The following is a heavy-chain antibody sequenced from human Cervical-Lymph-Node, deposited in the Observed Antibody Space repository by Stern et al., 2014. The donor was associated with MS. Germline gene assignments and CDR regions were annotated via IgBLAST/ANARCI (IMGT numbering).Heavy chain of an antibody. CDR2: SRNKAKSYTT. J-gene: IGHJ4*02. V-gene: IGHV3-72*01. CDR3: SRDSSGDY. CDR1: GFSFRDFY. Sequence: VQLVESGGGLVQPGGSLRLSCAASGFSFRDFYMDWVRQAPGQGLEWVGRSRNKAKSYTTDYAASVKGRFTISRDDSKNSLYLQMNSLKTEDTAVYYCSRDSSGDYWGPGTLVTVSS.